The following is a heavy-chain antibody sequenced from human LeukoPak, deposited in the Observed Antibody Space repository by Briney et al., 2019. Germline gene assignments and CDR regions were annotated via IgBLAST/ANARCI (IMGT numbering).Heavy chain of an antibody. V-gene: IGHV4-31*03. CDR3: ARDSVATTRYYYYYYMDV. CDR1: GGSISSGGYY. J-gene: IGHJ6*03. CDR2: IYYSGST. Sequence: SETLSLTCTVSGGSISSGGYYWSWIRQHPGKGLEWTGYIYYSGSTNYNPSLKSRVTISVDTSKNQFSLKLSSVTAADTAVYYCARDSVATTRYYYYYYMDVWGKGTTVTVSS. D-gene: IGHD5-12*01.